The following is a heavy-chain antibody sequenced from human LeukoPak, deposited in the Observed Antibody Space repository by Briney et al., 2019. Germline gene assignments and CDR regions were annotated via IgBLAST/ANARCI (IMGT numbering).Heavy chain of an antibody. CDR2: IYYSGST. CDR3: ARHGVAGYYDSSGYSNGDWFDP. Sequence: SETLSLTCTVSGGSISSYYWSWIRQPPGKGLGWIGYIYYSGSTNYNPSLKSRVTISVDTSKNQFSLKLSSVTAADTAVYYCARHGVAGYYDSSGYSNGDWFDPWGQGTLVTVSS. CDR1: GGSISSYY. V-gene: IGHV4-59*08. J-gene: IGHJ5*02. D-gene: IGHD3-22*01.